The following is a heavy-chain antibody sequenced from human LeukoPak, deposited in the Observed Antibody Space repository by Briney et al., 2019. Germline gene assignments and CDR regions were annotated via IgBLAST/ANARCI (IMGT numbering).Heavy chain of an antibody. CDR1: GGSISSHY. V-gene: IGHV4-59*11. CDR2: IYYSGST. CDR3: ARRNRVRGYCSSTSCYSYYYYYMDV. J-gene: IGHJ6*03. D-gene: IGHD2-2*02. Sequence: SETLSLTCTVSGGSISSHYWSWIRQPPGKGLEWIGYIYYSGSTNYNPSLRSRVTISVDMSKNQFSLKLSSVTAADTAVYYCARRNRVRGYCSSTSCYSYYYYYMDVWGKGTTVTVSS.